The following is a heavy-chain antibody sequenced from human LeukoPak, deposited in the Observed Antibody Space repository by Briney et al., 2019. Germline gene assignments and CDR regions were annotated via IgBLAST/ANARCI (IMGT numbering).Heavy chain of an antibody. CDR1: GGTFSSYA. Sequence: GSSVKVSCKASGGTFSSYAISWVRQAPGQGLEWMGRIIPILGIANYAQKFQGRVTIPADKSTSTAYMELSSLRSEDTAVYYCARGDFTELRDYGMDVWGQGTTVTVSS. CDR2: IIPILGIA. V-gene: IGHV1-69*04. D-gene: IGHD3-3*01. J-gene: IGHJ6*02. CDR3: ARGDFTELRDYGMDV.